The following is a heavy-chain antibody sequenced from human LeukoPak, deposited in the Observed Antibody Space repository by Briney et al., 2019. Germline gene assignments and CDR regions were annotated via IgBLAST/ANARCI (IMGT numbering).Heavy chain of an antibody. Sequence: SETLSLTCAVYGGSFSGYYWSWIRQPPGKGLEWIGEINHSGSTNYNPSLKSRVTISVDKSKNQFSLKLSSVTAADTAVYYCARRDYYDSSGLDYWGQGTLVTVSS. CDR3: ARRDYYDSSGLDY. D-gene: IGHD3-22*01. V-gene: IGHV4-34*01. CDR2: INHSGST. J-gene: IGHJ4*02. CDR1: GGSFSGYY.